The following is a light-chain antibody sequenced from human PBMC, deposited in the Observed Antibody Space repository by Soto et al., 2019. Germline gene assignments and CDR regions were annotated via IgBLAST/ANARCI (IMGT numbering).Light chain of an antibody. V-gene: IGKV1-12*01. Sequence: DLQMTQSPSSVSASVGDRVIITCRASQGVRRWLAWYQQKPGKAPKLLIYATSNLQGGVPSRFSGSGSGTEFTLTITSLQPEDFATYYCHQADSFPFTFGPGTRVDLK. CDR2: ATS. CDR1: QGVRRW. J-gene: IGKJ3*01. CDR3: HQADSFPFT.